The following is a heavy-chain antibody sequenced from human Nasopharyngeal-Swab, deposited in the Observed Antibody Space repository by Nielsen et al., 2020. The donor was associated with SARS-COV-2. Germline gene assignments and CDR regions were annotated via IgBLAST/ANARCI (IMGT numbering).Heavy chain of an antibody. J-gene: IGHJ4*02. CDR3: ARGARVVVTATFYFDY. V-gene: IGHV1-18*04. CDR1: GYTFTGYY. CDR2: ISAYNGNT. D-gene: IGHD2-21*02. Sequence: ASVKVSCKASGYTFTGYYMHWVRQAPGQGLEWMGWISAYNGNTNYAQKLQGRVTMTTDTSTSTAYMELRSLRSDDTAVYYCARGARVVVTATFYFDYWGQGTLVTVSS.